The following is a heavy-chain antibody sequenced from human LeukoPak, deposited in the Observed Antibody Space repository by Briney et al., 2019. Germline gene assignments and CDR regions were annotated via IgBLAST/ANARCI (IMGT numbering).Heavy chain of an antibody. CDR2: ISSSSSYI. CDR3: ARDAASNVDTAYYFDY. V-gene: IGHV3-21*01. J-gene: IGHJ4*02. CDR1: GLTFSRYA. Sequence: PGGSLRLSCAVSGLTFSRYAMSWVRQAPGKGLEWVSSISSSSSYIYYADSVKGRFTISRDNAKNSLYLQMNSLRAEDTAVYYCARDAASNVDTAYYFDYWGQGTLVTVSS. D-gene: IGHD5-18*01.